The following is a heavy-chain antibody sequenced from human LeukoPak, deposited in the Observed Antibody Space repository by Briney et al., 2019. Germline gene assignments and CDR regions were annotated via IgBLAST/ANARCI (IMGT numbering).Heavy chain of an antibody. CDR3: ARTSNYDFWSGYSPGGMDV. CDR1: GFTVSSNY. CDR2: IYSGGST. D-gene: IGHD3-3*01. J-gene: IGHJ6*02. Sequence: PGGSLRLSCAASGFTVSSNYMSWVRQAPGKGLEWVSGIYSGGSTYYADSVKGRFTISRDNSKNTLYLQMNSLRAEDTAVYYCARTSNYDFWSGYSPGGMDVWGQGTTVTVSS. V-gene: IGHV3-53*01.